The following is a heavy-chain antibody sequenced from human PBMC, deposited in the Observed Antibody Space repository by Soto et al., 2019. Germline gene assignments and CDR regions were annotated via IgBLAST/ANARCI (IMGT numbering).Heavy chain of an antibody. CDR2: IYYSGST. Sequence: SETLSLTCTVSGGSISSYYWSWIRQPPGKGLEWIGYIYYSGSTNYNPSLKSRVTISVDTSKNQFSLKLSSVTAADTAVYYCARLRSFGNNWFDPWGQGTLVTVSS. V-gene: IGHV4-59*08. CDR3: ARLRSFGNNWFDP. J-gene: IGHJ5*02. CDR1: GGSISSYY. D-gene: IGHD3-10*01.